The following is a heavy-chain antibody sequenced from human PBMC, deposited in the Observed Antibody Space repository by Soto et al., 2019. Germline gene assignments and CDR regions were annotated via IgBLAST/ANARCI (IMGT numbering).Heavy chain of an antibody. CDR2: VYPDDNT. J-gene: IGHJ4*02. CDR3: ARLPGAFYYDNGDYDFLDY. Sequence: HPVGSLRLSCAASVLSVVGSYMNWFRHSEQKGLEWISVVYPDDNTYYAESVRGRFTISRDRSKNTVSLQMNSLRAEDTAVYYCARLPGAFYYDNGDYDFLDYWGQATLVTVSS. D-gene: IGHD3-3*01. CDR1: VLSVVGSY. V-gene: IGHV3-53*01.